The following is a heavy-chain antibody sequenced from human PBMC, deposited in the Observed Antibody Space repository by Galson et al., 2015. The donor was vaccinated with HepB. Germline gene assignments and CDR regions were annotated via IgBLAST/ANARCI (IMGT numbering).Heavy chain of an antibody. Sequence: SLRLSCAASGFTVSSNYMSWVRQAPGKGLEWVSVIYSGGSTYYADSVKGRFTISRDNSKNTLYLQMNSLRAEDTAVYYCARLGGNYGDSSFDYWGQGTLVTVSS. CDR3: ARLGGNYGDSSFDY. J-gene: IGHJ4*02. V-gene: IGHV3-53*01. CDR2: IYSGGST. CDR1: GFTVSSNY. D-gene: IGHD4-17*01.